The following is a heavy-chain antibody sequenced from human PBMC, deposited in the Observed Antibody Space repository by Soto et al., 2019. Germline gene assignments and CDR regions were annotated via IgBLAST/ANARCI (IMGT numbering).Heavy chain of an antibody. D-gene: IGHD1-26*01. CDR3: ARSVGATTGAYYYYYYGMDV. J-gene: IGHJ6*02. V-gene: IGHV1-69*01. CDR2: IIPIFGTA. Sequence: QVQLVQSGAEVKKPGSSVKVSCKASGGTFSSYAISWVRQAPGQGLEWMGGIIPIFGTANYAQKFQGRVTITADESKSPAYMELSSLRSEDTAVYYCARSVGATTGAYYYYYYGMDVWGQGTTVTVSS. CDR1: GGTFSSYA.